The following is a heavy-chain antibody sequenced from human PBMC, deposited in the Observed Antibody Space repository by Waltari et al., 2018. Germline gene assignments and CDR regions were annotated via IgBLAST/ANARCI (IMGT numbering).Heavy chain of an antibody. CDR3: ARDYPETVTTPWDFDY. CDR2: ISSSSSYI. V-gene: IGHV3-21*01. J-gene: IGHJ4*02. D-gene: IGHD4-17*01. CDR1: GFTFSSYS. Sequence: EVQLVESGGGLVKPGGSLRLSCAASGFTFSSYSMNWVRQAPGKGLEWVSSISSSSSYIYYADSVKGRFTISRDNAKNSLYLQMNSLRAEDTAVYYCARDYPETVTTPWDFDYWGQGTLVTVSS.